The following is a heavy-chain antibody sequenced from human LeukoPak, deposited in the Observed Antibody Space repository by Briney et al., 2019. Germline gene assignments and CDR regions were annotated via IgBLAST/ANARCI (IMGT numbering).Heavy chain of an antibody. J-gene: IGHJ3*02. CDR2: IYYNGIT. D-gene: IGHD3-22*01. CDR3: SREKPYYYDTSGYRDAFDI. CDR1: GDSIINYF. V-gene: IGHV4-59*01. Sequence: SETLSLTCTVSGDSIINYFWSWIRQPPGKGLEWIGYIYYNGITNYNPSLKSRVSISLDTSKNQFSLKLSSVTAADTAVYYCSREKPYYYDTSGYRDAFDIWGQGTMVTVSS.